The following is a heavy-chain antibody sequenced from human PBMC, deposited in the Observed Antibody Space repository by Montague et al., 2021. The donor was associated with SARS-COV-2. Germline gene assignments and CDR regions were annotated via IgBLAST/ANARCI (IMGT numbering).Heavy chain of an antibody. D-gene: IGHD3-9*01. J-gene: IGHJ4*02. CDR3: ARHRITIFLGRMFDY. V-gene: IGHV4-59*08. CDR1: SGSLSGYY. Sequence: SETLSLTCTASSGSLSGYYWNWIRQPPGKGLEWIGFTHYSGTTKYNPSLKSRLNMSLDTSKNQFSLKLSSVTAADTAVYYCARHRITIFLGRMFDYWGQGTLVTVSS. CDR2: THYSGTT.